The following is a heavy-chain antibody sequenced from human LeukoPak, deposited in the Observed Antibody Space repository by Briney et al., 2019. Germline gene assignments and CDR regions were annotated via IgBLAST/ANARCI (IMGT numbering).Heavy chain of an antibody. V-gene: IGHV4-59*12. CDR1: GGSISSYY. D-gene: IGHD3-22*01. CDR2: IYHSGST. J-gene: IGHJ4*02. CDR3: ARDYYDSSGYPPYFDY. Sequence: PSETLSLTCTVSGGSISSYYWSWIRQPPGKGLEWIGYIYHSGSTYYNPSLKSRVTISVDRSKNQFSLKLSSVTAADTAVYYCARDYYDSSGYPPYFDYWGQGTLVTVSS.